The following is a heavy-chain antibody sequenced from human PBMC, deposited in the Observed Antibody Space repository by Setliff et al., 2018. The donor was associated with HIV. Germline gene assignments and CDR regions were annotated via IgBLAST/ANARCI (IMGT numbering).Heavy chain of an antibody. V-gene: IGHV1-69*13. CDR1: GGTLSTYG. CDR2: IIPIFDTT. D-gene: IGHD3-22*01. J-gene: IGHJ1*01. CDR3: ARDSPYYFDSSGYYNEYLHH. Sequence: SVKVSCKASGGTLSTYGISWVRQAPGQGLEWMGGIIPIFDTTNYAQKFRGRVTITADESTGTVYMELRSLRSDDTAVYYCARDSPYYFDSSGYYNEYLHHWGQGTLVTVSS.